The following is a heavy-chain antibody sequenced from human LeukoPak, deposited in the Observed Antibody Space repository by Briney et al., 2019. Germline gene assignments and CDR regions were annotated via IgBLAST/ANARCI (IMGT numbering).Heavy chain of an antibody. CDR2: ISYDGSKK. J-gene: IGHJ6*02. Sequence: GGSLRLSCAASGFTFSSYAMHWVRQAPGKGLEWVAIISYDGSKKYYADSVKGRFTISRDNSKNTLYLQMNSLRAEDTAVYYCAREVEEYSSGWYPGNYYGMDVWGQGTLVTVSS. V-gene: IGHV3-30-3*01. CDR3: AREVEEYSSGWYPGNYYGMDV. D-gene: IGHD6-19*01. CDR1: GFTFSSYA.